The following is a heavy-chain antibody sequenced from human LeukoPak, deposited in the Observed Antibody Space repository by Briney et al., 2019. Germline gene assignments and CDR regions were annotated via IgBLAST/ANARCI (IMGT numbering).Heavy chain of an antibody. J-gene: IGHJ5*02. CDR2: IKSKTDGETT. CDR1: GFTFNNAW. CDR3: TSHAAFDP. V-gene: IGHV3-15*07. Sequence: GGSLRLSCAASGFTFNNAWMNWVRQAPGKGLEWVGRIKSKTDGETTDYAAPVKGRFTISRDDSKNTVYLQMNSLKIEDTAVYYCTSHAAFDPWGQGTLVTVSS.